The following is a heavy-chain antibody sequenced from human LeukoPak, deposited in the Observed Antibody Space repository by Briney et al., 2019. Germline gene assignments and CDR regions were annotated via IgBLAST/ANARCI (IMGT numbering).Heavy chain of an antibody. D-gene: IGHD3-10*02. CDR3: AELGITMIGGV. Sequence: GGSLRLSCAASGFTFSSYETNWVRQPPGKGLEWVSYISSSGSTIYYADSVRGRFTIYRDNAKNSLYLKMNSPRAEDTAVYYCAELGITMIGGVWGKGTTVTISS. J-gene: IGHJ6*04. CDR2: ISSSGSTI. V-gene: IGHV3-48*03. CDR1: GFTFSSYE.